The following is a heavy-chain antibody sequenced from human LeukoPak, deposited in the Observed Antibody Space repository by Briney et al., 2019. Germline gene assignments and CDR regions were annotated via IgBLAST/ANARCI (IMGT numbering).Heavy chain of an antibody. V-gene: IGHV4-30-2*01. J-gene: IGHJ4*02. CDR2: IYHSGST. Sequence: SQTLSLTCTVSGGSISSGGYYWSWIRQPPGKGLEWIGYIYHSGSTYYNPSLKSRVTISVDTSKNQFSLKLSSVTAADTAVYYCARALGTVGATIHFDYWGQGTLVTVSS. CDR1: GGSISSGGYY. D-gene: IGHD1-26*01. CDR3: ARALGTVGATIHFDY.